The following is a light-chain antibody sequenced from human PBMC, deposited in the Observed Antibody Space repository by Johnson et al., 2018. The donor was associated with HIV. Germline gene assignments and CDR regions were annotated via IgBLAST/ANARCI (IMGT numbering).Light chain of an antibody. CDR2: KNN. Sequence: QLVLTQPPSVSAAQGQKVTISCSGSSSNIGNNYVSWYQQLPGTAPKLLIFKNNERPSGIPDRFSASQSGTSATLGLTGLQNGDEGDYYCGTWHTSLSGGGVFGTGTKVTVL. CDR1: SSNIGNNY. CDR3: GTWHTSLSGGGV. V-gene: IGLV1-51*02. J-gene: IGLJ1*01.